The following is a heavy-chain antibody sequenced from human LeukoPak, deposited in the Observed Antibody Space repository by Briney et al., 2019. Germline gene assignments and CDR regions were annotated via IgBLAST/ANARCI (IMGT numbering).Heavy chain of an antibody. CDR1: YGSITNND. V-gene: IGHV4-59*07. D-gene: IGHD1-26*01. CDR2: VHYSGTT. CDR3: VTIKSGSYGDVVFDI. Sequence: AADTLSLTCTLSYGSITNNDWSWVRHTPGEGLEFIGYVHYSGTTNYNPSLRSRVTMSVDTSKNQFSLKLSSVTAADTAVYYCVTIKSGSYGDVVFDIWGQGTMVTVS. J-gene: IGHJ3*02.